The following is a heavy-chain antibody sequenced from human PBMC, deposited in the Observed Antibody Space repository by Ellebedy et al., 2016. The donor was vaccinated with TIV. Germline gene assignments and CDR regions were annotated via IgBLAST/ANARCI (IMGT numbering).Heavy chain of an antibody. CDR2: ISYDGSNK. J-gene: IGHJ4*02. CDR3: AREELGYCSGGSCYPLTNPPDY. V-gene: IGHV3-30-3*01. D-gene: IGHD2-15*01. Sequence: PGGSLRLSCAASGFTFSSYAMHWVLQAPGKGLEWVAVISYDGSNKYYADSVKGRFTISRDNSKNTLYLQMNSLRAEDTAVYYCAREELGYCSGGSCYPLTNPPDYWGQGTLVTVSS. CDR1: GFTFSSYA.